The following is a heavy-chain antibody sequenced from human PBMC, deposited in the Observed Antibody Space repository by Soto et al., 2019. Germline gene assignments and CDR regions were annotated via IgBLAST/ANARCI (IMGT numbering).Heavy chain of an antibody. Sequence: ASVKVSCKASVYTFTSYDINWVRQATGQGLEWMGWMHPNSGNTDYAQKFQGRVTMTRNTSISTAYMELNSLRAEDTAVYYCAKYYMVTRSPFDYWGQGTLVTVSS. CDR2: MHPNSGNT. J-gene: IGHJ4*02. CDR3: AKYYMVTRSPFDY. D-gene: IGHD5-18*01. CDR1: VYTFTSYD. V-gene: IGHV1-8*01.